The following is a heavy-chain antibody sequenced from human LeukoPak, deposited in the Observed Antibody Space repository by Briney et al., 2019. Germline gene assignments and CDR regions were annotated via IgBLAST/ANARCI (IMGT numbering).Heavy chain of an antibody. Sequence: PGGSPRLSCAASGFTFSDYYMSWIRQAPGKGLECVSYISSTGTTIYYADSVKGRFTISRDNAKNSLYLQMNSLRAEDTAVYYCARTYSPFDYWGQGTLVTVSS. V-gene: IGHV3-11*01. D-gene: IGHD2-15*01. CDR3: ARTYSPFDY. CDR1: GFTFSDYY. J-gene: IGHJ4*02. CDR2: ISSTGTTI.